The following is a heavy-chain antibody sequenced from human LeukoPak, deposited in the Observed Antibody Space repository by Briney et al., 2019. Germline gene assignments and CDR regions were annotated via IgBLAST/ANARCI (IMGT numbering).Heavy chain of an antibody. V-gene: IGHV3-7*03. CDR2: IKEDGSEK. CDR3: ARLVGATVTTVGYFDY. Sequence: PGGSLRLSCAASGFTFSSFWMSWVRQAPGKGLEWVANIKEDGSEKYYVDSVKGRFTISRDNAKNSLYLQMNSLRAEDTAVYYCARLVGATVTTVGYFDYWGQGTLVTVSS. D-gene: IGHD4-17*01. J-gene: IGHJ4*02. CDR1: GFTFSSFW.